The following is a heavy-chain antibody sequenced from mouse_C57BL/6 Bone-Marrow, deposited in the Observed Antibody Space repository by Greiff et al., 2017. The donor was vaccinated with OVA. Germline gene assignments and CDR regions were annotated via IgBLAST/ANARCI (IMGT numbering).Heavy chain of an antibody. CDR1: GYTFTSYW. D-gene: IGHD1-2*01. Sequence: QVQLQQPGAELVKPGASVKLSCKASGYTFTSYWMHWVKQRPGQGLEWIGMIHPNSGSTNYNEKFKSKATLTVDKSSSTAYMQLSSLTSEDSAVYYCARSLRRRNFFAYWGQGTLVTVSA. V-gene: IGHV1-64*01. J-gene: IGHJ3*01. CDR2: IHPNSGST. CDR3: ARSLRRRNFFAY.